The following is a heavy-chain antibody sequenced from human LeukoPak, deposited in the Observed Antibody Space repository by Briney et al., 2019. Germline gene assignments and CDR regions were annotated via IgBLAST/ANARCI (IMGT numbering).Heavy chain of an antibody. CDR2: IYYSGST. V-gene: IGHV4-59*11. CDR1: AGSISGHS. D-gene: IGHD4-23*01. Sequence: LETLSLTCTVSAGSISGHSWNWIRQPPGKGLEWIGDIYYSGSTRYNPSLESRVTISLDTSKNQFSLKLSSVTAADTAVYYCASGSVDYDGATPFDYWGQGTLVTVSS. J-gene: IGHJ4*02. CDR3: ASGSVDYDGATPFDY.